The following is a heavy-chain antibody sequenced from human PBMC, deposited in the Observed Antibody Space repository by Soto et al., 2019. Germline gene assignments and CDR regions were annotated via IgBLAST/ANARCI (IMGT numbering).Heavy chain of an antibody. D-gene: IGHD2-2*02. J-gene: IGHJ4*02. CDR2: ISGGGGST. CDR3: AKDIGAIKLLPFDY. V-gene: IGHV3-23*01. CDR1: GFTFSSYA. Sequence: EVQLLESGGGLVQPGGSLRLSCAASGFTFSSYAMSWVRQAPGKGLEWVSAISGGGGSTYYADSVKGRFTISRDNSKNTLYMQMNSLRAEDTAVYYCAKDIGAIKLLPFDYWGQGTLVTVSS.